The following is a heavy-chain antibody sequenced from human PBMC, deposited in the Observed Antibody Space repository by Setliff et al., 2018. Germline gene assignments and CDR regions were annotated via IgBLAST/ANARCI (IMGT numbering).Heavy chain of an antibody. D-gene: IGHD2-8*01. Sequence: PSETLSLTCAVYGGSFSGYYWSWIRQPPGKGLEWIGEINHSGSTNYNPSLKSRVTISVDTSKNQFSLKLSSVTAADTAVYYCARTDIVLMVYADWGQGTMVTVSS. CDR2: INHSGST. CDR3: ARTDIVLMVYAD. J-gene: IGHJ3*01. V-gene: IGHV4-34*01. CDR1: GGSFSGYY.